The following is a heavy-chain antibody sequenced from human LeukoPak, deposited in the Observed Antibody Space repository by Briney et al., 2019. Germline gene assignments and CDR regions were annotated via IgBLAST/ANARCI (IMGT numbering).Heavy chain of an antibody. Sequence: SETLSLTCAVYGGSFSGYYWSWLRQPPGKGLEWIAEINHSGSINYNPSLKSRVTISADTSKNQVSLKLRSVTAADTAVYYCSYNWFDPWGQGTLVTVSS. CDR3: SYNWFDP. D-gene: IGHD3-16*01. CDR1: GGSFSGYY. CDR2: INHSGSI. J-gene: IGHJ5*02. V-gene: IGHV4-34*01.